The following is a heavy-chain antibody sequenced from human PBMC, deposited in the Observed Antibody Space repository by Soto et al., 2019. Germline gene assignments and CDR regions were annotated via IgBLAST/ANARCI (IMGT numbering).Heavy chain of an antibody. CDR1: GDSVSSNSAA. Sequence: SQTLSLTCAISGDSVSSNSAAWNWIRQPPSRGLEWLGRTYYRSRWYSDYAVSVKSRITIKPDTSKNQFSLQLNSVTPEDTAMYYCARVVGSSEHDYWGQGTLVTVSS. CDR2: TYYRSRWYS. J-gene: IGHJ4*02. D-gene: IGHD6-13*01. V-gene: IGHV6-1*01. CDR3: ARVVGSSEHDY.